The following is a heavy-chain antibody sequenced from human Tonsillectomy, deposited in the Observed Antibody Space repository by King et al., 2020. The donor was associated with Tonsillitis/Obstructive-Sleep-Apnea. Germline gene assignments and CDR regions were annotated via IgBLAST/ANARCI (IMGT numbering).Heavy chain of an antibody. Sequence: QLVQSGAEVKKPGSSVKVSCKASGGTFSSYAISWVRQAPGQGLEWMGGIIPILGIANYAQKFQGRVTITADKSTSTAYMELSSLRSEDTAVYYCARAWRTGAAVAGPFDYWGQGTLVTVSS. D-gene: IGHD6-19*01. CDR1: GGTFSSYA. J-gene: IGHJ4*02. CDR3: ARAWRTGAAVAGPFDY. V-gene: IGHV1-69*10. CDR2: IIPILGIA.